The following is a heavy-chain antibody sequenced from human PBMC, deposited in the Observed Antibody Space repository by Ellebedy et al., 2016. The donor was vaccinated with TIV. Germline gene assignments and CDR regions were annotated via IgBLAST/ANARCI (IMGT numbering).Heavy chain of an antibody. Sequence: GGSLRLSCAASGFTVSSNNMNWVRQAPGRGLEWVSVIHSGDTTDYADSVKGRFTISRDNSKNTLYLQMNSLRAEDTAVYYCARVPPGDFDAFDIWGQGTMVTVSS. J-gene: IGHJ3*02. CDR1: GFTVSSNN. V-gene: IGHV3-66*01. CDR2: IHSGDTT. CDR3: ARVPPGDFDAFDI. D-gene: IGHD2-21*02.